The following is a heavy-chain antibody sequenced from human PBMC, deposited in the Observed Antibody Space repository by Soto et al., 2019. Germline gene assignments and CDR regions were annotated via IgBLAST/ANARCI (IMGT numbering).Heavy chain of an antibody. CDR1: GFTFSSYG. Sequence: QVQLVESGGGVVQPGRSLRLSCAASGFTFSSYGMHWVRQAPVKGLEWVAVISYDGSNKYYADSVKGRFTISRDNSKNTLYLQMNSLRAEDTAVYYCADYGDYGGAFDIWGQGTMVTVSS. CDR3: ADYGDYGGAFDI. CDR2: ISYDGSNK. J-gene: IGHJ3*02. D-gene: IGHD4-17*01. V-gene: IGHV3-30*03.